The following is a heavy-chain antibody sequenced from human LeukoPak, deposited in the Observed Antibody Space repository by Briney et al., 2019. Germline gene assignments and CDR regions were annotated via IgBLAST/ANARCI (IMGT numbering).Heavy chain of an antibody. CDR2: IYTSGST. Sequence: SQTLSLTCTVSGGSISSGSYYWSWIRQPAGKGLEWIGRIYTSGSTNYNPSLKSRVTISVDTSKNQFSLKLSSVTAADTAVYYCARGRVGGRYFDYWGQGTLVTVSS. D-gene: IGHD3-3*01. J-gene: IGHJ4*02. CDR1: GGSISSGSYY. V-gene: IGHV4-61*02. CDR3: ARGRVGGRYFDY.